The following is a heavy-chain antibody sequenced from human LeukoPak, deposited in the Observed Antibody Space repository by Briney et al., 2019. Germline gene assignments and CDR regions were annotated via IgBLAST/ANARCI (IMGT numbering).Heavy chain of an antibody. CDR3: ARGTTVLAFDP. J-gene: IGHJ5*02. D-gene: IGHD4-17*01. Sequence: ASVTVSCKASAYTFTGYYMHWVRQAPGQGLEWMGWINPNSGGTNYAQKFQSRVTMTRDTSISTAYMELSRLRSDDTAVYYCARGTTVLAFDPWGQGTLVTVSS. CDR1: AYTFTGYY. V-gene: IGHV1-2*02. CDR2: INPNSGGT.